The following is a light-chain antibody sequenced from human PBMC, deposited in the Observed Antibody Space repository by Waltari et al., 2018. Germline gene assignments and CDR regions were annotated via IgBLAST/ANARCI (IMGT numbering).Light chain of an antibody. J-gene: IGLJ1*01. CDR3: CSYAGRYTFV. CDR1: ISDVAGFNN. Sequence: QSALTQPRSVSGSPGQSVTSSCTATISDVAGFNNVSWYQQHPGKAPKLLIYDVSKRPSGVPDRLSGSKSGNTASLTISGLQAEDEADYYCCSYAGRYTFVFGTGTKVTVL. CDR2: DVS. V-gene: IGLV2-11*01.